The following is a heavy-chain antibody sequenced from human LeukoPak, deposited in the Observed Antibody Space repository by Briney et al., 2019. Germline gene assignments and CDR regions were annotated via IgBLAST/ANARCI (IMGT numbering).Heavy chain of an antibody. CDR2: ISYIGSNK. J-gene: IGHJ3*02. V-gene: IGHV3-30*19. CDR1: GFTLSSYG. Sequence: GGSLRLSCAASGFTLSSYGMHWVRQAPGNGLRWVAVISYIGSNKYYADSVKGRFTISRDNSKNTLYLQMNSLRVEDTAVYYCARGSSQGYCSGGGCYGAFDIWGQGTMVTVSS. CDR3: ARGSSQGYCSGGGCYGAFDI. D-gene: IGHD2-15*01.